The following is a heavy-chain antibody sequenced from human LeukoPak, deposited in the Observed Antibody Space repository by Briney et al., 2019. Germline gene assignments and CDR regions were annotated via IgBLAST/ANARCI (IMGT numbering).Heavy chain of an antibody. CDR1: GYTFTSYD. CDR2: MNPNSGNT. Sequence: ASVKVSCKASGYTFTSYDINWVRQATGQGLEWMGWMNPNSGNTGYAQKFQGRVTMTRNTSISTACMELSSLSSEDTAVYYCARGGYCSGGSCSDAFDIWGQGTMVTVSS. D-gene: IGHD2-15*01. V-gene: IGHV1-8*01. J-gene: IGHJ3*02. CDR3: ARGGYCSGGSCSDAFDI.